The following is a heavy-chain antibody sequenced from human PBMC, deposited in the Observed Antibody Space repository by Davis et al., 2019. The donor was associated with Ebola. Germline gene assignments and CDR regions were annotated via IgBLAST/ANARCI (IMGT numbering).Heavy chain of an antibody. CDR3: ARREVVAARKGYYYGMDV. CDR1: GFTFSSYA. D-gene: IGHD2-15*01. V-gene: IGHV3-23*01. CDR2: ISGSGGST. Sequence: GGSLRLSCAASGFTFSSYAMSWVRQAPGKGLEWVSAISGSGGSTYYADSVKGRFTISRDNSKNTLYLQMNSLRAEDTAVYYCARREVVAARKGYYYGMDVWGQGTTVTVSS. J-gene: IGHJ6*02.